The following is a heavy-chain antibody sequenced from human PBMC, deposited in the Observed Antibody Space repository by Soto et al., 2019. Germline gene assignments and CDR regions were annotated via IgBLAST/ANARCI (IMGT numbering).Heavy chain of an antibody. D-gene: IGHD2-21*01. CDR1: GGSISRSSYY. CDR3: ARVWGYYFDY. V-gene: IGHV4-39*07. CDR2: IYYSGST. J-gene: IGHJ4*02. Sequence: PSETLSLTCSVSGGSISRSSYYWGWIRQPPGKGLEWIGSIYYSGSTNYNPSLTSRVTISVDTSKNQFSLRLTSVTAADTAVYYCARVWGYYFDYWGQGTLVTVSS.